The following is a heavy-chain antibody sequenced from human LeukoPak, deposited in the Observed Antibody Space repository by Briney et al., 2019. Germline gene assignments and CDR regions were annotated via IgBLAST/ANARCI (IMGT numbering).Heavy chain of an antibody. D-gene: IGHD3-22*01. CDR3: AREVEYYYDSSGYLSGFDY. CDR2: INHSGST. Sequence: SETLSLTCAVYGGSFSGYYWSWIRQPPGKGLEWIGEINHSGSTNYNPSLKSRVTISVDTSKNQFSLKLSSVTAADTAVYYCAREVEYYYDSSGYLSGFDYWGQGTLVTVSS. CDR1: GGSFSGYY. J-gene: IGHJ4*02. V-gene: IGHV4-34*01.